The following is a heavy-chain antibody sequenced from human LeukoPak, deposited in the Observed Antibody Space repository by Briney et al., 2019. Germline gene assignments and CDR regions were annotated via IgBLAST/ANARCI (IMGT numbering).Heavy chain of an antibody. CDR1: GGSISSHY. Sequence: SETLSLTCTVSGGSISSHYWSWIRQPPGTGLGWIGYIYYSGSTNYNPSLKSRVTISVDTSKNQFSLKLSSVTAADTAVYYCARVRYSSRESDYWGQGTLVTVSS. J-gene: IGHJ4*02. CDR3: ARVRYSSRESDY. CDR2: IYYSGST. D-gene: IGHD6-19*01. V-gene: IGHV4-59*11.